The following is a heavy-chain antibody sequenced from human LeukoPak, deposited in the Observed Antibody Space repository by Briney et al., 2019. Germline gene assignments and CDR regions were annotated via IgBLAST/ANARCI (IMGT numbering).Heavy chain of an antibody. CDR2: INHSGST. V-gene: IGHV4-34*01. CDR3: ARDPDY. CDR1: GGSFSGYY. Sequence: SETLSLTCAVYGGSFSGYYWSWIRQPPGKGLEWIGEINHSGSTNYNPSLKSRVTISVDTSKNQFSLKLSSVTAADTAVYYCARDPDYWGQGTLVTVSS. J-gene: IGHJ4*02.